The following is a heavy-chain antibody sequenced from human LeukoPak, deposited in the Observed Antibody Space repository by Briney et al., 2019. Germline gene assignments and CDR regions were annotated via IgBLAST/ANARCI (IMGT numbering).Heavy chain of an antibody. V-gene: IGHV3-48*03. Sequence: GGSLRLSCAASGFTFSSYEMNWVRQAPGRGLEWVSYISSSGSTIYYADSVKGRFTISRDNAKNSLYLQMNSLRAEDTAVYYCASRNEYYDSSGYYYHDYWGQGTLVTVSS. D-gene: IGHD3-22*01. J-gene: IGHJ4*02. CDR1: GFTFSSYE. CDR2: ISSSGSTI. CDR3: ASRNEYYDSSGYYYHDY.